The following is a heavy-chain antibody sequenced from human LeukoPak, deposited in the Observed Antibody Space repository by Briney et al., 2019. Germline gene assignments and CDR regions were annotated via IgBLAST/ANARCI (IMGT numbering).Heavy chain of an antibody. CDR1: GFSLSGYC. CDR2: MNSTGATT. Sequence: GGSLRLSCAASGFSLSGYCMHWVRQAPGKGLEWVSRMNSTGATTYYADSVKGRFTISRDNSGNTLYLQMNSLRAEDTAIYYCIRDIQVRASASLGYWGQGTLVTVSS. D-gene: IGHD2-2*01. V-gene: IGHV3-74*01. J-gene: IGHJ4*01. CDR3: IRDIQVRASASLGY.